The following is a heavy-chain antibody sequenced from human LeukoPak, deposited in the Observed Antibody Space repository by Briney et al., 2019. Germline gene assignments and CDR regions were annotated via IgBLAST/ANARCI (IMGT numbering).Heavy chain of an antibody. Sequence: ASVKVSCKASGYTFTSYYMHWVRQAPGQGLEWMGIIKPSGGSTSYAQKFQGRVTMTRDTSTSTVYTELSSLRSEDTAVYYCARAQYYYVSGRGAFDIWGQGTMVTVSS. D-gene: IGHD3-10*01. CDR3: ARAQYYYVSGRGAFDI. CDR1: GYTFTSYY. CDR2: IKPSGGST. J-gene: IGHJ3*02. V-gene: IGHV1-46*03.